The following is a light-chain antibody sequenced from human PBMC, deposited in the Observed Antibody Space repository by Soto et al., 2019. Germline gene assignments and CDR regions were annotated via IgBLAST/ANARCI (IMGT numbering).Light chain of an antibody. CDR1: QSISSY. CDR3: QQSYSTPFT. J-gene: IGKJ3*01. Sequence: DIQMTQSPSSLSASVGDRVTITCRASQSISSYLNWYQQKPGKAPKLLIHAASSLRSGVPSRFSGSGSGTDFTLTISSLQPEDFATYYCQQSYSTPFTFGPGTKVDIK. V-gene: IGKV1-39*01. CDR2: AAS.